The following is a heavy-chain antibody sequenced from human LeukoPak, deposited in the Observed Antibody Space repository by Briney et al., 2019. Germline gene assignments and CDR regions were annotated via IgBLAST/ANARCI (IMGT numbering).Heavy chain of an antibody. CDR3: ARDPGRYYDSSGPAHY. Sequence: SVKVSCKASGGTSSSYVISWVRQAPGQGLEWMGRIIPILGIANYAQKFQGRVTITADKYTSTAYMELSSLRSEDTAVYYCARDPGRYYDSSGPAHYWGQGARVTVSS. V-gene: IGHV1-69*10. J-gene: IGHJ4*02. CDR2: IIPILGIA. D-gene: IGHD3-22*01. CDR1: GGTSSSYV.